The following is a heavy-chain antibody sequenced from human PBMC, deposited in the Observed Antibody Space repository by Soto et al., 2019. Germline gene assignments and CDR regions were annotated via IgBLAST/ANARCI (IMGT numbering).Heavy chain of an antibody. V-gene: IGHV1-69*13. J-gene: IGHJ4*02. CDR1: GGTFSTYG. Sequence: SVKVSCKASGGTFSTYGVSWVRQAPGQGLEWMGGIIRIFGTAKYARKFQGRVTVTADESTSTAYMELSSMRSEDTAVYYCASVLGTSYLDLWGQGTLVIVCS. CDR2: IIRIFGTA. D-gene: IGHD1-1*01. CDR3: ASVLGTSYLDL.